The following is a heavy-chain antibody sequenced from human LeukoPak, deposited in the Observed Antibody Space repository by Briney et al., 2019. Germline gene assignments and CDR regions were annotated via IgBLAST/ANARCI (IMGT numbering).Heavy chain of an antibody. V-gene: IGHV3-30*18. J-gene: IGHJ4*02. CDR3: AKMLNTGHAHAALDY. D-gene: IGHD2-8*02. CDR1: GFTFSSYG. Sequence: PGGSLRLSCAASGFTFSSYGMHWVRQAPGKGLEWVAVISHDGSNKYYADSVKGRFTISRDNSKNTLYLQMNSLRAGDTAVYYCAKMLNTGHAHAALDYWGQGTLVTVSS. CDR2: ISHDGSNK.